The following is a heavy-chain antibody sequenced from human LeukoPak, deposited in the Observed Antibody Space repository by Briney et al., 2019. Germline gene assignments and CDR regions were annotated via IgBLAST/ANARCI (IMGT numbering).Heavy chain of an antibody. D-gene: IGHD3-16*01. CDR3: AKSGDYLWDY. Sequence: GSLRLSCVTSGFFFNSYWMSWVRQPPGKGLEWIGEIYHTGSTNYSPSLRSRVTMSIDKSNNQFSLNLNSVTAADTAVYYCAKSGDYLWDYWGQGTLVTVSS. V-gene: IGHV4-4*02. CDR1: GFFFNSYW. J-gene: IGHJ4*02. CDR2: IYHTGST.